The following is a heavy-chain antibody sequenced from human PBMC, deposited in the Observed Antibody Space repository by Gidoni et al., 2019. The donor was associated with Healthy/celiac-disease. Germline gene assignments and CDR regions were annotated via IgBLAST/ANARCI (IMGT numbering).Heavy chain of an antibody. CDR3: ARALLWFGELVDAFDI. CDR1: GFTFSSYE. V-gene: IGHV3-48*03. Sequence: EVQLVESGGGLVQPGGSLRLSCAASGFTFSSYEMNWVRQAPGKGLEWFSYISSSGSTIYYADSVKGRFTISRDNAKNSLYLQMNSLRAEDTAVYYCARALLWFGELVDAFDIWGQGTMVTVSS. CDR2: ISSSGSTI. J-gene: IGHJ3*02. D-gene: IGHD3-10*01.